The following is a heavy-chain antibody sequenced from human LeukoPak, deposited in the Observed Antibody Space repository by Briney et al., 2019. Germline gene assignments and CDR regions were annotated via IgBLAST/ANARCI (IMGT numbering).Heavy chain of an antibody. CDR3: ARTGLGMYSFDQ. J-gene: IGHJ4*02. CDR1: GFTFSSYW. CDR2: IKKDGSEK. D-gene: IGHD3/OR15-3a*01. Sequence: GGSLRLSCAASGFTFSSYWMSWVRQAPGKGLEWVANIKKDGSEKYYVDSVKGRFTISRDNAKTSLYLHMNSLRAEDTAVYYCARTGLGMYSFDQWGQGTLVTVSS. V-gene: IGHV3-7*01.